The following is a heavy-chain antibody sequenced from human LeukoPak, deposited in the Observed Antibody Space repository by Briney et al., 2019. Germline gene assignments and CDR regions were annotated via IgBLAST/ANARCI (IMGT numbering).Heavy chain of an antibody. CDR2: IIPIFGTA. CDR1: GGTFSSYA. V-gene: IGHV1-69*05. J-gene: IGHJ5*02. CDR3: ARAGGYSSGPAAS. Sequence: SVKVSFKASGGTFSSYAISWVRQAPGQGLEWMGRIIPIFGTANYAQKFQGRVTITTDESTSTAYMELSSLRSEDAAVYYCARAGGYSSGPAASWGQGTLVTVSS. D-gene: IGHD6-19*01.